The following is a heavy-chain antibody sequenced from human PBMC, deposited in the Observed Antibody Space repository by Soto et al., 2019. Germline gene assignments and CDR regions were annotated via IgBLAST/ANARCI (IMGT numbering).Heavy chain of an antibody. CDR2: MNHVAIT. J-gene: IGHJ4*02. CDR1: GGSFRGFY. CDR3: ARAHDFWGGRQQPIDS. Sequence: QVQLQQWGAGLLKPSETLSLTCAVSGGSFRGFYWTWSRQSPGTGLECLGDMNHVAITNYNPSLTSRFRMPVDTSKSQFSLKLCSVTAAATAVYYCARAHDFWGGRQQPIDSWGQGTLVTVSS. V-gene: IGHV4-34*01. D-gene: IGHD3-3*01.